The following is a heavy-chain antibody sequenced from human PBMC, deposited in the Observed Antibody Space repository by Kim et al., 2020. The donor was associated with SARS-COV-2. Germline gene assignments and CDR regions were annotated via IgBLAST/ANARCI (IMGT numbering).Heavy chain of an antibody. CDR1: GFTFSSYA. Sequence: GGSLRLSCAASGFTFSSYAMSWVRQAPGKGLEWVSAISGSGGSTYYADSVKGRFTISRDNSKNTLYLQMNSLRAEDTAVYYCAKDWYGDYRQYYYGMDVWGQGTTVTVSS. D-gene: IGHD4-17*01. CDR3: AKDWYGDYRQYYYGMDV. J-gene: IGHJ6*02. V-gene: IGHV3-23*01. CDR2: ISGSGGST.